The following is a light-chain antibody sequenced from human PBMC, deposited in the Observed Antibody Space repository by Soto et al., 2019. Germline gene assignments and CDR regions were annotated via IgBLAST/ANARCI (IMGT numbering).Light chain of an antibody. CDR2: PAS. J-gene: IGKJ2*01. Sequence: DIQMTQSPSSLSASVGDRVTITCRASQSISSYLSWYQQIPGKAPKLLIYPASSLQGGVPSRFSGSGSGTDFTLTISSLQPEDVATYYCQQSYSTPHTFGQGTKLEIK. V-gene: IGKV1-39*01. CDR1: QSISSY. CDR3: QQSYSTPHT.